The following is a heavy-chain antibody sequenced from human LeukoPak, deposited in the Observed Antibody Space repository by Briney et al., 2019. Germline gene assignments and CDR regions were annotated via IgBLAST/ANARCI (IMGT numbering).Heavy chain of an antibody. V-gene: IGHV4-59*01. Sequence: SETLSLTCTGSGGSISSYYWSWIRQPPGKGLEWIGYIYYSGSTNYNPSLKSRVTISVDTSKNQFSLKLSSVTAADTAVYYCARDDPYCGGDCYAFDTWGQGTMVTVSS. J-gene: IGHJ3*02. CDR3: ARDDPYCGGDCYAFDT. D-gene: IGHD2-21*02. CDR2: IYYSGST. CDR1: GGSISSYY.